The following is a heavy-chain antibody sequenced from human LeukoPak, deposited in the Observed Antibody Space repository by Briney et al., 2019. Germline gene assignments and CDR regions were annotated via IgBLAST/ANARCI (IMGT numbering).Heavy chain of an antibody. V-gene: IGHV3-30*18. D-gene: IGHD4-23*01. J-gene: IGHJ4*02. CDR1: GFTFSQYA. CDR3: AKVMVTVVTTSKLDS. CDR2: MSYDGFVQ. Sequence: RGSLRLSCAASGFTFSQYAMHWVRQAPGKGLEWVAVMSYDGFVQYYADSVTGRFTISRDNSKNTLYLQMNSLRPDDTAFYYCAKVMVTVVTTSKLDSWGQGTLVTVSS.